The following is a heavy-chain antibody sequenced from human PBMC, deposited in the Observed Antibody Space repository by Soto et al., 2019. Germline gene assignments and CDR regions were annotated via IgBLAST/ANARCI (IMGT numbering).Heavy chain of an antibody. CDR1: GFTFSSYS. Sequence: EVQLVESGGGLVKPGGSLSLSCAASGFTFSSYSMNWVRQAPGKGLEWVTSISSSSSYIYYADSVKGRFTISRDNAKNSLYLQMHSLRAEDTAVYYFARDQPGYSYGYGLGYWGQGTLVTVSS. J-gene: IGHJ4*02. D-gene: IGHD5-18*01. CDR3: ARDQPGYSYGYGLGY. V-gene: IGHV3-21*01. CDR2: ISSSSSYI.